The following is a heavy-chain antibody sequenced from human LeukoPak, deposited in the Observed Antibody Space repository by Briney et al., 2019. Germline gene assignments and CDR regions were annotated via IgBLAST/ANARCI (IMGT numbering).Heavy chain of an antibody. D-gene: IGHD1-26*01. CDR3: AREVYSGSLSGMDV. Sequence: GGSLRLSCAASGFTFSSYWVSWVRQAPGKGLEWVAKIKQDGSEKYYVDSVKGRFTISRENAKNSLYLQMNSLRAEDTAVYYCAREVYSGSLSGMDVWGQGTTVTVSS. J-gene: IGHJ6*02. V-gene: IGHV3-7*01. CDR2: IKQDGSEK. CDR1: GFTFSSYW.